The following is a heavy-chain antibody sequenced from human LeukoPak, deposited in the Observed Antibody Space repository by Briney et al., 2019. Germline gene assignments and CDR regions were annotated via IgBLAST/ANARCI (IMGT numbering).Heavy chain of an antibody. J-gene: IGHJ3*02. CDR3: ARMSSGWYGDAFDI. Sequence: GGSLGLSCAASGFTVSSNYMSWVRQAPGKGLEWVSVIYSGGSTYYADSVKGRFTISRDNSKNTLYLQMNSLRAEDTAVYYCARMSSGWYGDAFDIWGQGTMVTVSS. CDR1: GFTVSSNY. CDR2: IYSGGST. V-gene: IGHV3-53*01. D-gene: IGHD6-19*01.